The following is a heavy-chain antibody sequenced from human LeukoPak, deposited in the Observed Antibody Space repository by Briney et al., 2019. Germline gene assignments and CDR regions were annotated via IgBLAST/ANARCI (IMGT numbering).Heavy chain of an antibody. CDR3: AKDKSYSELYHFDY. Sequence: GGSLRLSCAASGFTFSNYSMNWVRQAPGKGLEWVAFIRFDGTVAEYGDSVKGRFTISRDNSQNILFLQMNSLRPEDTAVYYCAKDKSYSELYHFDYWGQGALVTVSS. CDR1: GFTFSNYS. D-gene: IGHD3-3*01. CDR2: IRFDGTVA. J-gene: IGHJ4*02. V-gene: IGHV3-30*02.